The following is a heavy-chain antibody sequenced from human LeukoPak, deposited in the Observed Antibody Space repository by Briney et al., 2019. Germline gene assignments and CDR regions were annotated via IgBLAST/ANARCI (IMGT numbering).Heavy chain of an antibody. CDR1: GFTFSDYY. J-gene: IGHJ4*02. D-gene: IGHD3-22*01. Sequence: GGSLRLSCAASGFTFSDYYMSWIRQAPGEGREWVSYISSSGSMLHYADSVEGRFTISRDNAKNTLYLQMNSLRAEDTAVYYCATNLFYYYDSSGPQDYWGQGTLVTVSS. CDR2: ISSSGSML. CDR3: ATNLFYYYDSSGPQDY. V-gene: IGHV3-11*01.